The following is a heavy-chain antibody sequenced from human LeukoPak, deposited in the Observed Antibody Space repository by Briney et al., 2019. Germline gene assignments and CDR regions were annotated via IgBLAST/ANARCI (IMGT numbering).Heavy chain of an antibody. CDR1: GFTFSSYA. J-gene: IGHJ5*02. V-gene: IGHV3-30-3*01. CDR2: IAYDGSNK. CDR3: AREEESMIVVVTINWFDP. Sequence: GGSLRLSCAASGFTFSSYAMHWVRQAPGKGLEWVAVIAYDGSNKYYADSVKGRFTISRDNPKNTLYPQMNSLRAEDTAVYYCAREEESMIVVVTINWFDPWGQGTLVTVSS. D-gene: IGHD3-22*01.